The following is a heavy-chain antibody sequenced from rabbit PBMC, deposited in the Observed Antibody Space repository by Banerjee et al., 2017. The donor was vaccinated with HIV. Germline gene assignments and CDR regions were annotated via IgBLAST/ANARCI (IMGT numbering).Heavy chain of an antibody. CDR3: GRSSYAGYAGSNL. D-gene: IGHD4-2*01. CDR2: INTSSGNT. J-gene: IGHJ4*01. CDR1: GFSFSNRYV. V-gene: IGHV1S45*01. Sequence: QEQLEESGGGLVKPEGSLTLTCKASGFSFSNRYVMCWVRQAPGKGLEWIACINTSSGNTVYATWAKGRFTISRTSSTTVALQMTSLTAADTATYFCGRSSYAGYAGSNLWGQGTLVTVS.